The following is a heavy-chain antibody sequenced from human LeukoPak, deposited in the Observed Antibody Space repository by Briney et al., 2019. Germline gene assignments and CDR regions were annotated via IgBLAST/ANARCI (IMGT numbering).Heavy chain of an antibody. Sequence: SETLSLTCTVSGGSISSYYWSWIRQPPGKGLEWIGYIYYSGSTNYNPSLKSRVTISVDTSKNQFSLKLSSVTAADTAVYYCARDSYYGSGLYYYGMDVWGQGTTVTVSS. CDR1: GGSISSYY. J-gene: IGHJ6*02. V-gene: IGHV4-59*01. CDR2: IYYSGST. CDR3: ARDSYYGSGLYYYGMDV. D-gene: IGHD3-10*01.